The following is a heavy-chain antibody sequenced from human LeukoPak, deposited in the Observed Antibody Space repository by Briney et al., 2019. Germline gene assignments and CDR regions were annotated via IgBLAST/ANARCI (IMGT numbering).Heavy chain of an antibody. CDR3: TTVRGAYYDFWSGPGFDP. D-gene: IGHD3-3*01. CDR1: GFTFSSYW. V-gene: IGHV3-15*01. CDR2: IKSKTDGGTT. Sequence: GGSLRLSCAASGFTFSSYWMSWVRQAPGKGLEWVGRIKSKTDGGTTDYAAPVKGRFTISRDDSKNTLYLQMNSLKTEDTAVYYCTTVRGAYYDFWSGPGFDPWGQGTLVTVSS. J-gene: IGHJ5*02.